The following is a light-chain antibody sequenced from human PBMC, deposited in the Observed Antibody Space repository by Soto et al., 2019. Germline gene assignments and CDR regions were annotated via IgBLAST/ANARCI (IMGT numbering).Light chain of an antibody. V-gene: IGLV3-1*01. CDR3: QAWDSNTVI. CDR1: HLGDKY. Sequence: SYELTQPPSVSVSPGQTAIISCSGDHLGDKYVCWYQQKPGQSPVLVIYEDNKWPAGIPERFSGSNSGNTATLTISGTQAMDEADYYCQAWDSNTVIFGGGTKLTVL. J-gene: IGLJ2*01. CDR2: EDN.